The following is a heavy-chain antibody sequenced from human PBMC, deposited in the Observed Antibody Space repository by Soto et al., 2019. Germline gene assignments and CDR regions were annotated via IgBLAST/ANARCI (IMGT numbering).Heavy chain of an antibody. V-gene: IGHV4-34*01. CDR1: GGSFSGYY. D-gene: IGHD2-2*01. CDR3: ARGRNIVVVPAARTQAKVRHWFDP. J-gene: IGHJ5*02. Sequence: SETLSLTCAVYGGSFSGYYWSWIRQPPGKGLEWIGEINHSGSTNYNPSLKSRVTISVDTSKNQFSLKLSSVTAADTAVYYCARGRNIVVVPAARTQAKVRHWFDPWGQGTLVTVSS. CDR2: INHSGST.